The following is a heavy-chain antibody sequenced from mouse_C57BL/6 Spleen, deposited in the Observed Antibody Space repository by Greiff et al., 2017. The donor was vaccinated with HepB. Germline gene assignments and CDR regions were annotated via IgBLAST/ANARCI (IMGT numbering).Heavy chain of an antibody. V-gene: IGHV1-55*01. CDR2: IYPGSGST. CDR1: GYTFTSYW. Sequence: QVQLQQPGAELVKPGASVKMSCKASGYTFTSYWITWVKQRPGQGLEWIGDIYPGSGSTNYNEKFKSKATLTVDTSSSTAYMQLSSLTSEDSAVYYCARGSSGYDGYYAMDYWGQGTSVTVSS. J-gene: IGHJ4*01. D-gene: IGHD3-2*02. CDR3: ARGSSGYDGYYAMDY.